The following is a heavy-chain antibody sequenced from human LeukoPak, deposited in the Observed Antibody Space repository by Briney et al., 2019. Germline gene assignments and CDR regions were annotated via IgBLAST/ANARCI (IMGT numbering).Heavy chain of an antibody. CDR2: ISYSGTT. CDR1: GGSISSSSQY. Sequence: SETLSLTCIVSGGSISSSSQYWGWIRQPPGKGLEWIGYISYSGTTNYNPSLKSRVTISVDTSKNQFSLKLSSVTAADTAVYYCARDRGPDCSGGSCWDYWGQGTQVTVSS. J-gene: IGHJ4*02. D-gene: IGHD2-15*01. V-gene: IGHV4-61*01. CDR3: ARDRGPDCSGGSCWDY.